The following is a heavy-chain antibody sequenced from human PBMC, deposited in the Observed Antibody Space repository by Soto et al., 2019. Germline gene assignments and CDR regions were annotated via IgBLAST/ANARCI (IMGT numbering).Heavy chain of an antibody. Sequence: PLETLSLTCTVSGGSISSYYWSWIRQPPGKGLEWIGYIYYSGSTNYNPSLKSRVTISVDTSKNQFSLKLSSVTAADTAVYYCARRIAAAGTGYYYYYMDVWGKGTTVTVSS. V-gene: IGHV4-59*08. CDR2: IYYSGST. D-gene: IGHD6-13*01. J-gene: IGHJ6*03. CDR3: ARRIAAAGTGYYYYYMDV. CDR1: GGSISSYY.